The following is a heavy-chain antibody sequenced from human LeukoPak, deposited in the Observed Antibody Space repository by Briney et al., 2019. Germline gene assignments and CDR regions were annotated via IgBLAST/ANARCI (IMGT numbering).Heavy chain of an antibody. D-gene: IGHD2-2*01. Sequence: GGSLRLSCAASGFTFSSYAMSWVRQAPGKGLKWVSAISGSGGSTYYADSVKGRFAISRDNSKNTLYLQMNSLRAEDTAVYYCARDGDIVVVPALDYWGQGTLVTVSS. CDR3: ARDGDIVVVPALDY. V-gene: IGHV3-23*01. J-gene: IGHJ4*02. CDR1: GFTFSSYA. CDR2: ISGSGGST.